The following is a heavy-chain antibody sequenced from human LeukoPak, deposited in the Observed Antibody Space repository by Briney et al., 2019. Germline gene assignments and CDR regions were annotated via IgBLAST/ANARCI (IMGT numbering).Heavy chain of an antibody. CDR1: GGSISSYY. CDR3: ARSPSGYSDY. Sequence: PSETLSLTCTVSGGSISSYYWSWIRQPPGKGLEWIGYIYYSGSTNYYPSLKSRVTISVDTSKNQFSLKLSSVTAADTAVYYCARSPSGYSDYWGQGTLVTVSS. CDR2: IYYSGST. D-gene: IGHD3-3*01. V-gene: IGHV4-59*01. J-gene: IGHJ4*02.